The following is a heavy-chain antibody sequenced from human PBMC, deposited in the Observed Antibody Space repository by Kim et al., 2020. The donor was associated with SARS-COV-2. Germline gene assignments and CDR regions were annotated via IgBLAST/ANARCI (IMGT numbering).Heavy chain of an antibody. V-gene: IGHV3-74*01. CDR3: VREIVVVILYGMDV. CDR1: GFTFSSYW. J-gene: IGHJ6*02. CDR2: INSDGSST. Sequence: GGSLRLSCAASGFTFSSYWMHWVRQAPGKGLVWVSRINSDGSSTSYADSVKGRFTISRDNAKNTLYLQMNSLRAEDTAVYYCVREIVVVILYGMDVWGQGTPVTVSS. D-gene: IGHD3-22*01.